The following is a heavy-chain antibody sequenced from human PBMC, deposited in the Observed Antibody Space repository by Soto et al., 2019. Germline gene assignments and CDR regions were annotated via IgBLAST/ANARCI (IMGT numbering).Heavy chain of an antibody. CDR2: IYYSGST. Sequence: KHSETLSLTCTVSGGSISSYYWSWIRQPPGKGLEWIGYIYYSGSTNYNPSLKSRVTISVDTSKNQFSLKLSSVTAADTAVYYCARGRFGAGRYYYGMDVWGQGTTVTVSS. V-gene: IGHV4-59*01. D-gene: IGHD3-10*01. J-gene: IGHJ6*02. CDR3: ARGRFGAGRYYYGMDV. CDR1: GGSISSYY.